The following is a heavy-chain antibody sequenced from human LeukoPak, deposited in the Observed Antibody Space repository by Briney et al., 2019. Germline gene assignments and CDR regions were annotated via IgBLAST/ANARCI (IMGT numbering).Heavy chain of an antibody. CDR2: IYYSGST. J-gene: IGHJ4*02. CDR1: GGSFSGYY. Sequence: SETLSLTCALYGGSFSGYYWSWIPPPPGKGLEWIGYIYYSGSTNYNPSLKSPVTISLDTSKNQFSLKLSSVTAADTAVYFCAREGYYNSGGYYLDYWGQGTLVTVSS. V-gene: IGHV4-59*08. CDR3: AREGYYNSGGYYLDY. D-gene: IGHD3-22*01.